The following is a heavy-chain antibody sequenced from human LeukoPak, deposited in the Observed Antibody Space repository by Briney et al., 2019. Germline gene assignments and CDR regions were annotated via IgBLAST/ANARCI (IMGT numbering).Heavy chain of an antibody. V-gene: IGHV3-11*01. CDR2: ISSSGSTI. CDR1: GFIFSDYY. CDR3: TTDAVRTRQVRGVFDY. D-gene: IGHD3-10*01. Sequence: PGGSLRLSCAASGFIFSDYYMSWIRQAPGKGLEWVSYISSSGSTIYYADSVKGRFTISRDNAKNSLYLQMNSLRAEDTAVYYCTTDAVRTRQVRGVFDYWGQGTLVTVSS. J-gene: IGHJ4*02.